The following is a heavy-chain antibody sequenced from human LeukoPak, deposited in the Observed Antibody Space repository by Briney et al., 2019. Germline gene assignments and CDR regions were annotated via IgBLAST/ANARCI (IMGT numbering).Heavy chain of an antibody. CDR2: IYYSGST. J-gene: IGHJ4*02. CDR3: ARRYFYDSGGYYYYFDY. Sequence: SETLSLTCTVSGGSISSSSYYWGWIRQPPGNGLEWIGSIYYSGSTYYNPSLKSRVTISVDTSKNQFSLKLSSVTAADTAVYYCARRYFYDSGGYYYYFDYWGQGTLVTVSS. D-gene: IGHD3-22*01. CDR1: GGSISSSSYY. V-gene: IGHV4-39*01.